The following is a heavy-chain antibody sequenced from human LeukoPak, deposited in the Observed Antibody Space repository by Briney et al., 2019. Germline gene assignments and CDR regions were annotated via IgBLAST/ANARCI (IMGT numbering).Heavy chain of an antibody. D-gene: IGHD3-10*01. CDR1: GYTFTSYG. CDR2: ISAYNGNT. V-gene: IGHV1-18*01. Sequence: ASVKVSCKASGYTFTSYGISWVRQAPGQGLEWMGWISAYNGNTNYAQKLQGRVTMTTDTSTSTAYMELRSLRSDDTAVYYCARDLTPVRGVIKYYFDYWGQGTLVTVSS. J-gene: IGHJ4*02. CDR3: ARDLTPVRGVIKYYFDY.